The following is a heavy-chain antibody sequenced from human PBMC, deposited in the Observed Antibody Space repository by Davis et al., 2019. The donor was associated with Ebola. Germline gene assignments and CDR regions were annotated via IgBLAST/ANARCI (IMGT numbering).Heavy chain of an antibody. CDR1: GYTFTNYY. D-gene: IGHD3-10*01. CDR3: ARESLWFGELEIVY. Sequence: AASVKVSCKASGYTFTNYYIHWLRQAPGQGPEWMGRINPNSGDTNFAQKFQGRVTMTRDTSISTVYMEMSRLRFDDSAVYYCARESLWFGELEIVYWGRGTLVTVSS. J-gene: IGHJ4*02. V-gene: IGHV1-2*06. CDR2: INPNSGDT.